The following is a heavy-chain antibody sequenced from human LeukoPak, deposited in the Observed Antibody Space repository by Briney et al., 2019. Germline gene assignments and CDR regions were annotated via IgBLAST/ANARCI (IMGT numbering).Heavy chain of an antibody. CDR3: ARAQPRYCSSGSCRRRDYYYYGMDV. CDR2: INHSGST. D-gene: IGHD2-15*01. CDR1: GVSFSGYY. Sequence: SETLSLTCAVYGVSFSGYYWSWIRQPPGKGLEWIGEINHSGSTNYNPSLKSRVTISVDTSKNQFSLKLSSVTAADTAVYYCARAQPRYCSSGSCRRRDYYYYGMDVWGQGTTVTVSS. J-gene: IGHJ6*02. V-gene: IGHV4-34*01.